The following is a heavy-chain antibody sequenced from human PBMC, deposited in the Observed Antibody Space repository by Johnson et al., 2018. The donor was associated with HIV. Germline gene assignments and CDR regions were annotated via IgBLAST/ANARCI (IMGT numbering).Heavy chain of an antibody. CDR3: ARVPNDACEI. Sequence: QVQLVESGGGVVQPGGSLRLSCAASGLTFSNYGSHWVRQAPGKGLEWVAFIRYDGSNKYYADSVKGRFTISRDNSKNTLYLQMNSLRAEDTAVYYCARVPNDACEIWCQGTMVTVSS. J-gene: IGHJ3*02. CDR2: IRYDGSNK. V-gene: IGHV3-30*02. CDR1: GLTFSNYG.